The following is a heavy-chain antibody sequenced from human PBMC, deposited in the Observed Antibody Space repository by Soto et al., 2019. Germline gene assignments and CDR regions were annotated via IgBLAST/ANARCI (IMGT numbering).Heavy chain of an antibody. D-gene: IGHD2-8*01. J-gene: IGHJ3*02. CDR2: INAFDDDT. CDR3: ARNLYGRAFDI. CDR1: AYTFTSYH. Sequence: QAQLEQSGPEVKRPGASLKVSCKASAYTFTSYHISWVRQAPGQGLEWIGWINAFDDDTNYSQKFQDRVTLTAHRSTNTAYLDLRSLGSDDTAIYYCARNLYGRAFDIWGQRTMVTVSS. V-gene: IGHV1-18*04.